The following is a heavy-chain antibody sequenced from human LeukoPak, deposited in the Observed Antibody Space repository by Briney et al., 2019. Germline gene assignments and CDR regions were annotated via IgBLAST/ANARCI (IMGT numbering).Heavy chain of an antibody. CDR1: GFTFSSYA. CDR2: IKQDGSEK. Sequence: GGSLRLSCAASGFTFSSYAMSWVRQAPGKGLEWVANIKQDGSEKYYVDSVKGRFTISRDNAKNSMYLQMNSLRVEDTAVYYCATGGNLVGAKGFDYWGQGTLVTVSS. CDR3: ATGGNLVGAKGFDY. J-gene: IGHJ4*02. D-gene: IGHD1-26*01. V-gene: IGHV3-7*03.